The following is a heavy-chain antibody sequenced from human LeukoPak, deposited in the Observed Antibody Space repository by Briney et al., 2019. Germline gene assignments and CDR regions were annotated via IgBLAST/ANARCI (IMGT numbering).Heavy chain of an antibody. CDR1: GYSISSGYY. CDR3: ARDRPSGQDWFDP. J-gene: IGHJ5*02. CDR2: IYHSGST. Sequence: SETLSLTCTVSGYSISSGYYWGWIRQPPGKGLEWIGSIYHSGSTYYNPSLKSRVTISVDTSKNQFSLKLSSVTAADTAVYYCARDRPSGQDWFDPWGRGTLVTVSS. D-gene: IGHD3-10*01. V-gene: IGHV4-38-2*02.